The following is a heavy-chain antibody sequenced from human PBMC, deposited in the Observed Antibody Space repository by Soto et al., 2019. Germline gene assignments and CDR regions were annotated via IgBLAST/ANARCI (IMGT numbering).Heavy chain of an antibody. Sequence: PSETLSLTCTVSGGSISSLDYYWAWIRQSPEKGLEWIGSIYYRGTIYSNPSLKSRVTISVDTSKNQFSLKLSSVTAADTAVYYCARHYGSGSYWDYWGQGTLVTVSS. CDR1: GGSISSLDYY. CDR2: IYYRGTI. D-gene: IGHD3-10*01. CDR3: ARHYGSGSYWDY. J-gene: IGHJ4*02. V-gene: IGHV4-39*01.